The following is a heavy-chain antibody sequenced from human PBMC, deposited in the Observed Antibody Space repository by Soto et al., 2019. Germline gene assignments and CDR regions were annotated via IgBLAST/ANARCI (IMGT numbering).Heavy chain of an antibody. D-gene: IGHD5-12*01. CDR3: ARGGRWLHNSVWFDP. CDR2: INPNSGGT. V-gene: IGHV1-2*04. J-gene: IGHJ5*02. CDR1: GYTFTGYY. Sequence: ASVKVSCKASGYTFTGYYMHWVRQAPGQGLEWMGWINPNSGGTNYAQKFQGWVTMTRDTSISTAYMELSRLRSDDTAVYYCARGGRWLHNSVWFDPWGQGTLVTVSS.